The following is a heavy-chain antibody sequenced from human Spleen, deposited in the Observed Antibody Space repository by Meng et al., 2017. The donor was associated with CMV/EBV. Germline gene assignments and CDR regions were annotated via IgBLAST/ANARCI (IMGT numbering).Heavy chain of an antibody. V-gene: IGHV4-61*08. CDR2: IYYSGST. CDR1: GGSISSGDYY. J-gene: IGHJ4*02. D-gene: IGHD1-26*01. Sequence: SETLSLTCSVSGGSISSGDYYWSWIRQPPGKGLEWIGYIYYSGSTNYKPSLKSRVTISVDTSKNQFSLKLSSVTAADTAVYYCARRIVGANYFDYWGQGKLVTVSS. CDR3: ARRIVGANYFDY.